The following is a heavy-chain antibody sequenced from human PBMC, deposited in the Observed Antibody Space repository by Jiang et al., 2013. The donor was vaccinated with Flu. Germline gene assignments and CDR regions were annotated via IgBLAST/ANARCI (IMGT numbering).Heavy chain of an antibody. V-gene: IGHV1-69*01. Sequence: GTFSSYAISWVRQAPGQGLEWMGGIIPIFGTANYAQKFQGRVTITADESTSTAYMELSSLRSEDTAVYYCARAPHYGDQSSAFDIWGQGTMVTVSS. CDR2: IIPIFGTA. D-gene: IGHD4-17*01. J-gene: IGHJ3*02. CDR3: ARAPHYGDQSSAFDI. CDR1: GTFSSYA.